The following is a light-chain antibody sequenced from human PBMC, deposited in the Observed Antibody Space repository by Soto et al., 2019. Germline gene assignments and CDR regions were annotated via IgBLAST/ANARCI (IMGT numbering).Light chain of an antibody. J-gene: IGKJ4*01. CDR2: YAA. CDR3: QQRSNWPPLT. V-gene: IGKV3-11*01. CDR1: QSVSSY. Sequence: PATLFLSPGERATLSFRASQSVSSYLAWYRQKPGQAPRLLIYYAANRATGIPARFSGSGCGTDFTLTISSLEPEDYAVYYCQQRSNWPPLTFGGGTKVDIK.